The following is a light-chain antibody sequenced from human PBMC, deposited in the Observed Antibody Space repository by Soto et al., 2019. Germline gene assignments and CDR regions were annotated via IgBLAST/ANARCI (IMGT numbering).Light chain of an antibody. V-gene: IGLV2-14*03. CDR1: SSDVVGYNY. CDR2: DVN. J-gene: IGLJ2*01. CDR3: ASFTRSVTVV. Sequence: QSALTQPASVSGSPGQSITISCAGTSSDVVGYNYVSWYQQHPGKVPRLIISDVNKRPSGVSDRFSGSKSGNTASLTISGLQAEDEADYYCASFTRSVTVVFGGGTQLTVL.